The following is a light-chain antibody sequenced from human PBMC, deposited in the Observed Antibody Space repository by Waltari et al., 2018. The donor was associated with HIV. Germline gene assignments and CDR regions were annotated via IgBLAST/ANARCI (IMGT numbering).Light chain of an antibody. CDR1: QSVGRY. Sequence: EIVLTQSPATLSLSPGERATLSCRASQSVGRYLAWYQQKPGQAPRLLIYDASNRATGIPVRFSGSGSGTDFTLTISSLEPEDCALYYCQQRTNWPPYSFGQGTKLEIK. V-gene: IGKV3-11*01. CDR2: DAS. CDR3: QQRTNWPPYS. J-gene: IGKJ2*03.